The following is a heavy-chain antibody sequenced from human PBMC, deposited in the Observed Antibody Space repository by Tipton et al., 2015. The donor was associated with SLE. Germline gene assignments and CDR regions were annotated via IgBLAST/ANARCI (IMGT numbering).Heavy chain of an antibody. CDR1: GFTFNNYW. D-gene: IGHD5-18*01. Sequence: GSLRLSCAASGFTFNNYWMNWVRQAPGKGLEWVASIKKDGTEEHYVDSVKGRFTISRDNANNSLSLQMNSLRAEDTAVYYCTKVGGYSYGNGYYYFYYYYMDAWGRGTTVTVSS. CDR2: IKKDGTEE. J-gene: IGHJ6*03. V-gene: IGHV3-7*01. CDR3: TKVGGYSYGNGYYYFYYYYMDA.